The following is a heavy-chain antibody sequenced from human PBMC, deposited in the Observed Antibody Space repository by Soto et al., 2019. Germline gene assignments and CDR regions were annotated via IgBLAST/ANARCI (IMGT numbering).Heavy chain of an antibody. V-gene: IGHV3-9*01. J-gene: IGHJ4*02. CDR1: GFAFDDYA. CDR3: AKGISSSWLDYFDY. CDR2: ISWNSGSI. D-gene: IGHD6-13*01. Sequence: GGSLRLSCAASGFAFDDYAVHWVRQAPGKGLEWVSGISWNSGSIGYADSVKGRFTISRDNAKNSLYLQMNSLRAEDTALYYCAKGISSSWLDYFDYWGQGTRVTVSS.